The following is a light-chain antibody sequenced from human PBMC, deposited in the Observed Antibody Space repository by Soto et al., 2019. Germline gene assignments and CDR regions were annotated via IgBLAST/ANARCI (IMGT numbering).Light chain of an antibody. V-gene: IGKV1-39*01. CDR1: QSISNS. Sequence: DIELTQSPSSLSASVGDRVTISCGASQSISNSLNWYQKKTGKAPNLLIYGTSGVHSGVPSRLSGSGYGTDLNITISSMKSEDFATYYCQQSYSYSWTFGQGTKVDIK. CDR2: GTS. CDR3: QQSYSYSWT. J-gene: IGKJ1*01.